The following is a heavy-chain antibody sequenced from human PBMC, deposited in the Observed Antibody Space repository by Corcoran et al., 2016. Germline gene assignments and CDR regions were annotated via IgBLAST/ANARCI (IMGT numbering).Heavy chain of an antibody. CDR2: ISAYNGNT. CDR1: SYSFTSCG. V-gene: IGHV1-18*01. CDR3: ASLPGSRRPPRRRFDP. Sequence: QVQLVQSGAEVKKPGASGKVACKASSYSFTSCGISEVRRAPGQVLEWMGWISAYNGNTNYAQKLQGRVTMTTDTSTSTAYMELRSLRSDDTAVFYCASLPGSRRPPRRRFDPCVQGTLLTASS. J-gene: IGHJ5*02.